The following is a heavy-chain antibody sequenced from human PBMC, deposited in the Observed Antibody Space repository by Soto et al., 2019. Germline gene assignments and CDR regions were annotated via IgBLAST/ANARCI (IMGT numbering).Heavy chain of an antibody. CDR2: ISYDGSNK. CDR3: ARGLAVADYDAFDI. V-gene: IGHV3-30-3*01. CDR1: GFTFSSYA. J-gene: IGHJ3*02. D-gene: IGHD6-19*01. Sequence: GGSLRLSCAASGFTFSSYAMHWVRQAPGKGLEWVAVISYDGSNKYYADSVKGRFTISRDNSKNTLYLQMNSLRAEDTAVYYCARGLAVADYDAFDIWGQGTMVTVSS.